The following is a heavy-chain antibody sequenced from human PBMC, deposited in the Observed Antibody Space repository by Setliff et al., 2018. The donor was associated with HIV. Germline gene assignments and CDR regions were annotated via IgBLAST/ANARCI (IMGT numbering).Heavy chain of an antibody. D-gene: IGHD2-2*01. CDR2: IHYGGTT. V-gene: IGHV4-39*01. J-gene: IGHJ3*02. Sequence: SETLSLTCTVSGGSISIHPFYWGWIRQPPGKGLEWIGSIHYGGTTYSNPSLRSRVAFSVGTSKNQFSLQLSSVTAADMAVYYCARTRDCSSSGCFYHAFDMWGQGTMVTVSS. CDR1: GGSISIHPFY. CDR3: ARTRDCSSSGCFYHAFDM.